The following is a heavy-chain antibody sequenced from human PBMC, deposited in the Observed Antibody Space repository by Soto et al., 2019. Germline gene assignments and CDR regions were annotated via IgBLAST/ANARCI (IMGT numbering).Heavy chain of an antibody. V-gene: IGHV1-18*01. CDR3: AREAAFPGPHDAFDI. CDR2: ISAYNGNT. J-gene: IGHJ3*02. D-gene: IGHD3-3*02. Sequence: GASVKVSCKASGDTFTSYGISWVRQAPGQGLEWTGWISAYNGNTNYAQKLQGRVTMTTDTSTSTAYMELRSLRSDDTAVYYCAREAAFPGPHDAFDIWGQGTMVTVSS. CDR1: GDTFTSYG.